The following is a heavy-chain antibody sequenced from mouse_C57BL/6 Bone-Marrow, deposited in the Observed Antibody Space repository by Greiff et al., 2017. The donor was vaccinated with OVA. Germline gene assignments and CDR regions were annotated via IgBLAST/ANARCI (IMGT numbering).Heavy chain of an antibody. J-gene: IGHJ1*03. CDR3: ARPAFTTVWYFDV. V-gene: IGHV5-17*01. D-gene: IGHD1-1*01. CDR1: GFTFSDYG. CDR2: ISSGSSTI. Sequence: EVKLMESGGGLVKPGGSLKLSCAASGFTFSDYGMHWVRQAPEKGLEWVAYISSGSSTIYYADTVKGRFTISRDNAKNTLFLQMTSLRSEDTAMYYCARPAFTTVWYFDVWGTGTTVTVSS.